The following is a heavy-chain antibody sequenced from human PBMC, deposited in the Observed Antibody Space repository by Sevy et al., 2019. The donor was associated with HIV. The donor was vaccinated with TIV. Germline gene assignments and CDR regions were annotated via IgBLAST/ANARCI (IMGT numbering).Heavy chain of an antibody. CDR1: GFTFSSYA. V-gene: IGHV3-23*01. D-gene: IGHD3-22*01. CDR2: ISGSGGST. Sequence: GGCLRLSCAASGFTFSSYAMSWVRQAPGKGLEWVSAISGSGGSTYYADSVKGRFTISRDNSKNTLYLQMNSLRAEDTAVYYCATVVKGGYYYDSSGYYDYWGQGTLVTVSS. J-gene: IGHJ4*02. CDR3: ATVVKGGYYYDSSGYYDY.